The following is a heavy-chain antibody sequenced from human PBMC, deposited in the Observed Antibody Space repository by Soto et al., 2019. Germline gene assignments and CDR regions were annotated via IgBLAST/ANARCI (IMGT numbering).Heavy chain of an antibody. J-gene: IGHJ3*02. CDR1: EYSFTSYW. CDR2: IDPNDTDT. CDR3: ARNQIPGVAAAANAFDI. D-gene: IGHD6-13*01. V-gene: IGHV5-51*01. Sequence: PGESLKISSTGSEYSFTSYWLGWVRQTPGKLVEMVWIIDPNDTDTRYSQSFHGHTTITAEKSITTYYQQWSRRTASKAAYYYCARNQIPGVAAAANAFDIWGQGTMVTVSS.